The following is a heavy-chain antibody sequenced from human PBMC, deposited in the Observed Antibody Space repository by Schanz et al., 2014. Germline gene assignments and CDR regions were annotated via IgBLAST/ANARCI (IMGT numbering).Heavy chain of an antibody. Sequence: VQLVESGGGVVQPGGSLRLSCAASGFPFSSYALHWVRQAPGKGLEWVSYISSSGSYTNYADSVKGRFTTSRDNGKKSMYLQMNSLRAEDTAVYYCARLDSSSWYPRYWGQGTLVTVSS. CDR1: GFPFSSYA. V-gene: IGHV3-21*05. J-gene: IGHJ4*02. CDR2: ISSSGSYT. CDR3: ARLDSSSWYPRY. D-gene: IGHD6-13*01.